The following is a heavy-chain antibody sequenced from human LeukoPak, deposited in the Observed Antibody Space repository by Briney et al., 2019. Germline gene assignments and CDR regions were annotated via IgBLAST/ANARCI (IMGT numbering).Heavy chain of an antibody. CDR3: ARDLGATIFDFDY. J-gene: IGHJ4*02. D-gene: IGHD1-26*01. V-gene: IGHV3-7*01. CDR2: IKQDGSEK. Sequence: PGGSLRLSCAVSGFTFSSWWMTWVRQAPGKGLEWVANIKQDGSEKNYVDSVKGRFTISRDNAKNSLYLQMNSLRVEDTAVYYCARDLGATIFDFDYWGQGTLVTVSS. CDR1: GFTFSSWW.